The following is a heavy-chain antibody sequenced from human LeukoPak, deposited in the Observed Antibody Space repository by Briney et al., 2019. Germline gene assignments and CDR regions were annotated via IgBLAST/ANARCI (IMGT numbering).Heavy chain of an antibody. J-gene: IGHJ5*02. CDR1: GGSITGYY. CDR3: ARVFRGAVTSNWFDP. CDR2: ISDSGST. Sequence: PSETLSLTCTVSGGSITGYYWTWIRQPPGKGLEWIGYISDSGSTNYNPSLKSRVTMSVDSSNTEFSLRLNSVTAADTAVYYCARVFRGAVTSNWFDPWGQGTLVTVS. D-gene: IGHD4-17*01. V-gene: IGHV4-59*01.